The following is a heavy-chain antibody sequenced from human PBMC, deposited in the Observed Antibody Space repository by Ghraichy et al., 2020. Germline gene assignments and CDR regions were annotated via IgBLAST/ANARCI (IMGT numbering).Heavy chain of an antibody. CDR1: GFDFSDYA. CDR2: ISGSSNNE. Sequence: LSLTCVASGFDFSDYAVTWVRQAPGKGLEWVSSISGSSNNEYYAYSVKGRFTISRDNASNSVFLQMKRLRDDDTAVYFCARGASIRFLEAIGAQSSVAVSGTVAFDFWGQGTPVTVSP. J-gene: IGHJ4*02. CDR3: ARGASIRFLEAIGAQSSVAVSGTVAFDF. D-gene: IGHD3-3*01. V-gene: IGHV3-21*01.